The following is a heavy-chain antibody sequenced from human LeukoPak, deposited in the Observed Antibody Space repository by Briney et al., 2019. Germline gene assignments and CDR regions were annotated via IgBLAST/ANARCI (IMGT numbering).Heavy chain of an antibody. Sequence: TSGTLSLTCTVSGGSMSSYYWSWIRQPPGKGLEWIGYIYYSGYTNYNPSLKSRVTISLDTSKNQFSLKLSSATAADTAVYYCARGVCTSTSCYAGDYGMDVWGQGTPVTVSS. CDR3: ARGVCTSTSCYAGDYGMDV. CDR1: GGSMSSYY. CDR2: IYYSGYT. J-gene: IGHJ6*02. D-gene: IGHD2-2*01. V-gene: IGHV4-59*08.